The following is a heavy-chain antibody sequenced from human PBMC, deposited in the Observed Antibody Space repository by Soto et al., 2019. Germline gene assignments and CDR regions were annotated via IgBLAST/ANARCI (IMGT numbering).Heavy chain of an antibody. CDR3: AKGASRCGSSGSYEDY. CDR2: ISGSGGST. D-gene: IGHD1-26*01. V-gene: IGHV3-23*01. J-gene: IGHJ4*02. Sequence: GGSLRLSCAASGFTFSSYAMSWVRQAPGKGLEWVSAISGSGGSTYYADSVKGRFTISRDNSKNTLYLQMNSLRAEDTAVYYCAKGASRCGSSGSYEDYWGQGTLVTVSS. CDR1: GFTFSSYA.